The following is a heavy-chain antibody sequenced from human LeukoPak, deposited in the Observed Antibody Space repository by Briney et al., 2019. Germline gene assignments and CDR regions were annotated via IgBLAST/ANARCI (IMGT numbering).Heavy chain of an antibody. CDR3: TRERRGSYYAFES. D-gene: IGHD3-16*01. V-gene: IGHV3-11*05. J-gene: IGHJ4*02. CDR2: VMSGRGST. Sequence: GGSLRLSCAASGFSVSDYSISWIRQSPGKGPEWISYVMSGRGSTNYADSVKGRFTISRDNAKNSVALQLDGLRADDTAVYFCTRERRGSYYAFESWGQGTLVTVS. CDR1: GFSVSDYS.